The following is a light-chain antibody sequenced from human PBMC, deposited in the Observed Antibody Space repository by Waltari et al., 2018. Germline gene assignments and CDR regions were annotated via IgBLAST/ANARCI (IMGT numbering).Light chain of an antibody. V-gene: IGKV3-20*01. CDR3: QHYLRLPVT. CDR2: GAF. Sequence: EIVSAQSPGILSLSQGERANASCRASQSVGRSVAWYQQRPGQAPRLLIYGAFIRATGIADRFSGSGSGTDFSLTISRLEPEDFAVYYCQHYLRLPVTFGLGTKVEIK. CDR1: QSVGRS. J-gene: IGKJ1*01.